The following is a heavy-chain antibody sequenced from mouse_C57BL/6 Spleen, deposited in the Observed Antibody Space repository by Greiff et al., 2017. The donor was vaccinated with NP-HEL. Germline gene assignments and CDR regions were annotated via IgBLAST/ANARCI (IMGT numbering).Heavy chain of an antibody. J-gene: IGHJ3*01. D-gene: IGHD1-1*01. CDR3: ARGREFITTVEAWFAY. CDR1: GYAFSSYW. V-gene: IGHV1-80*01. CDR2: IYPGDGDT. Sequence: QVQLQQSGAELVKPGASVKISCKASGYAFSSYWMNWVKQRPGKGLEWIGQIYPGDGDTNYNGKFKGKATLTADKSSSTAYMQLSSLTSEDSAVYFCARGREFITTVEAWFAYWGQGTLVTVSA.